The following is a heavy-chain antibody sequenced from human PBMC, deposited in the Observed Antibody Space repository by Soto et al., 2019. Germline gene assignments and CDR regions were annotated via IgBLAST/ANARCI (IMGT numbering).Heavy chain of an antibody. CDR2: IYPGDSDT. J-gene: IGHJ4*02. Sequence: PGESLKISCRGSGYSFSNYWIGWVRQMPGKGLEWMGIIYPGDSDTKYGPSFQGQVTISVDKSISTAYLQWSSLKASDTAMYYCARVDCSGGSCYSGIDYWGQGTLVTVS. CDR3: ARVDCSGGSCYSGIDY. D-gene: IGHD2-15*01. CDR1: GYSFSNYW. V-gene: IGHV5-51*01.